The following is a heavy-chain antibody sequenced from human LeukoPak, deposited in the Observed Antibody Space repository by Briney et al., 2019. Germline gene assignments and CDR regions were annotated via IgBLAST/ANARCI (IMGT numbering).Heavy chain of an antibody. Sequence: RGSLRLSCAASGFTFSDYYMSWIRQAPGKGLEWISYISGRGSPIYYADSVKGRFTISRDNAKNSLFLQMNSLRAEDTAVYYCARVSGVLFYSMDVWGQGTTVTVSS. D-gene: IGHD2-21*01. CDR1: GFTFSDYY. CDR2: ISGRGSPI. V-gene: IGHV3-11*01. CDR3: ARVSGVLFYSMDV. J-gene: IGHJ6*02.